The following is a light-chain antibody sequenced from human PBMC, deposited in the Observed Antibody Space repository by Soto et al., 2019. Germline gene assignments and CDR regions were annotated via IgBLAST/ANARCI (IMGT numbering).Light chain of an antibody. CDR3: QQYSSYWT. CDR2: AAS. CDR1: QGIRND. Sequence: AIQLTQSPSSLSASVGDRVTITCRASQGIRNDLGWYQQKPGKAPKLLIYAASSLQSGVPSRFSGSASGTDFTLTISSLQPDDFATYYCQQYSSYWTFGQGTKVDI. V-gene: IGKV1-6*01. J-gene: IGKJ1*01.